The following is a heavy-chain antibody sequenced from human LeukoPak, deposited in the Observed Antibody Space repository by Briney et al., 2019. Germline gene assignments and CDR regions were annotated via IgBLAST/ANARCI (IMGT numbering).Heavy chain of an antibody. CDR1: GYTFTNYY. J-gene: IGHJ5*02. CDR3: ARELVMVVAATGVGNWFDP. CDR2: INPSGGTT. Sequence: GASVKASCKASGYTFTNYYIHWMRQAPGQGLEWMGIINPSGGTTSYAQKFLGRVTMTRDTSTSTVYMELNSLKSEDTAVYYCARELVMVVAATGVGNWFDPWGQGTLVTVSS. V-gene: IGHV1-46*01. D-gene: IGHD2-15*01.